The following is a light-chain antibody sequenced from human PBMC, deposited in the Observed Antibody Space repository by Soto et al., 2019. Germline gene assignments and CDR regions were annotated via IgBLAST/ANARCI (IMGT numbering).Light chain of an antibody. J-gene: IGKJ1*01. V-gene: IGKV3-20*01. CDR2: GAS. CDR1: QSVSSSY. Sequence: EIVLTQSPGTLSLSPGERATLSCRASQSVSSSYLASYQQKPGQAPRLLIYGASSRATGIADRFSGSGSGTDFTLTISRPESEDFAVYYCQQYCSSSTFGRGPEVEIK. CDR3: QQYCSSST.